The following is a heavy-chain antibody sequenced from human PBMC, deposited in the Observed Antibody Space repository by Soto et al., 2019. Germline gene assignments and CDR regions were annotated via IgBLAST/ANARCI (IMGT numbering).Heavy chain of an antibody. CDR3: ARRPHCSGGICYYGLDN. CDR2: MNPDSGHA. Sequence: SCKDSGYTFTNSDINWVRQAPGQGLEWMGWMNPDSGHAAYAQKFQGRVTLATSTSTSTVYMEMRSLGSEDTAVYYCARRPHCSGGICYYGLDNWGQGTLVTVSS. V-gene: IGHV1-8*01. D-gene: IGHD2-15*01. J-gene: IGHJ4*02. CDR1: GYTFTNSD.